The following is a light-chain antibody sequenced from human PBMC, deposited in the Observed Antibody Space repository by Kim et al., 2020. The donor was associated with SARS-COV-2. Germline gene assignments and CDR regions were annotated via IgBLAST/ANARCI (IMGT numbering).Light chain of an antibody. V-gene: IGLV4-69*01. CDR1: SGHSSYA. Sequence: ASVRFTCTLNSGHSSYAIAWHQQQPEKGPRYLMKLNSDGSHSKGDGIPDRFSGSSSGAERYLTISSLQSEDEADYYCQTWGTGILVFGGGTQLTVL. J-gene: IGLJ3*02. CDR3: QTWGTGILV. CDR2: LNSDGSH.